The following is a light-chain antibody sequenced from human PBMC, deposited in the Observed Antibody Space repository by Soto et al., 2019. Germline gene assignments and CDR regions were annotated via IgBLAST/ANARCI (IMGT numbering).Light chain of an antibody. V-gene: IGLV2-23*03. CDR1: SRDVGGYNF. CDR3: CSYAGFSSFV. CDR2: EGG. J-gene: IGLJ1*01. Sequence: QSVLTQPASVSGSAGQSITISCTGTSRDVGGYNFVSWYRQSPGEVPKLIIYEGGKRPSGLSSRFSASKSGNTASLTISGLQAEDEADYYCCSYAGFSSFVFGTGTKVTVL.